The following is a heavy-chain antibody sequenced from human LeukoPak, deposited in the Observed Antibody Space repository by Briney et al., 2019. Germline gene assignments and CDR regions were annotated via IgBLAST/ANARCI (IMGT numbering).Heavy chain of an antibody. CDR3: PKLGGMLEGK. D-gene: IGHD3-10*02. Sequence: GGSLRLSCAASGFTFTAHSMDWVRQAPGNGLEGVGRIRNKANSYITEYAASVEGRFTVSRDDSNNSLYLQMNSLKTEDTAVHYCPKLGGMLEGKWGEGAQVTVS. V-gene: IGHV3-72*01. CDR1: GFTFTAHS. J-gene: IGHJ4*02. CDR2: IRNKANSYIT.